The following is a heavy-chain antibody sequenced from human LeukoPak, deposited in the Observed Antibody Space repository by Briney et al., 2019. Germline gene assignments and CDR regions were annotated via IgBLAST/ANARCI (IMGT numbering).Heavy chain of an antibody. CDR1: GYTFTSYG. V-gene: IGHV1-18*01. D-gene: IGHD2-15*01. CDR2: ISVYNGNT. J-gene: IGHJ4*02. CDR3: ARGLRVVVLNYFDY. Sequence: ASVKVSCKASGYTFTSYGISWVRQAPGQGLEWMGWISVYNGNTNYVQNLQGRVTMTTDTSTSTAYMELRSLRSDDTAVYYCARGLRVVVLNYFDYWGQGTLVTVSS.